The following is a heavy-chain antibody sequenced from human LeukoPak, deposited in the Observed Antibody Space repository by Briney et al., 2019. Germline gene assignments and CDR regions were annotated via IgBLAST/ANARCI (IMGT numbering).Heavy chain of an antibody. CDR1: GGSISSSSYY. V-gene: IGHV4-39*07. CDR3: ARGPQPGGVNSGGYNVRAASDI. Sequence: PSETLSLTCTVSGGSISSSSYYWGWIRQPPGKGLEWIGRCHYSGRTDKNPSLKSRVSMSVDTSKNQLSLKLSSVTAADTAVYYCARGPQPGGVNSGGYNVRAASDIWGQGTIVTVSS. D-gene: IGHD3-16*01. J-gene: IGHJ3*02. CDR2: CHYSGRT.